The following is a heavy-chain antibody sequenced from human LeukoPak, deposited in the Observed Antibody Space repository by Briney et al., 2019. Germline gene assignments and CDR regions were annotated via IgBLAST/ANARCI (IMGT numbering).Heavy chain of an antibody. Sequence: SETLSLTCAVYGGSFSGYYWSWIRQPPGKGLEWIGEINHSGGTNYNASLKSRVTMSVDTSKNQFSLKLSSVTAADTAVYYCARASSGYSSFDYWGQGTLVTVSS. D-gene: IGHD3-22*01. V-gene: IGHV4-34*01. CDR1: GGSFSGYY. CDR3: ARASSGYSSFDY. CDR2: INHSGGT. J-gene: IGHJ4*02.